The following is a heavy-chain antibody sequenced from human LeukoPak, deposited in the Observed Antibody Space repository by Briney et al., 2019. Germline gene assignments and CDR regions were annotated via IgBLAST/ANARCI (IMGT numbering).Heavy chain of an antibody. CDR3: AKDSRVLPYTGTFDY. CDR1: GFTFDDYA. J-gene: IGHJ4*02. D-gene: IGHD2-8*02. CDR2: ISWNSGSV. Sequence: GGSLRLSCAASGFTFDDYAMHWVRQAPGKGLEWVSGISWNSGSVGYADSVKGRFTISRDNAKNSLYLQMNSLRAEDTALYYCAKDSRVLPYTGTFDYWGQGTLVTVSS. V-gene: IGHV3-9*01.